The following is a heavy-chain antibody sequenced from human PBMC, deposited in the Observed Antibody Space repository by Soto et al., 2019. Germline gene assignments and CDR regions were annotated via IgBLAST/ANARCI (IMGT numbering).Heavy chain of an antibody. CDR2: IYYSGST. J-gene: IGHJ4*02. CDR3: ARTYYYDSSGYRYYFDY. V-gene: IGHV4-59*01. Sequence: SETLSLTCTVSGGSISSYYWSWIRQPPGKGLEWIGYIYYSGSTNYNPSPKSRVTISVDTSKNQFSLKLSSVTAADTAVYYCARTYYYDSSGYRYYFDYWGQGTLVTVSS. CDR1: GGSISSYY. D-gene: IGHD3-22*01.